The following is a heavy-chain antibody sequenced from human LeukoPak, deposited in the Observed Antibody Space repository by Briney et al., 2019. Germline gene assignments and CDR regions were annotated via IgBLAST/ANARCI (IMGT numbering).Heavy chain of an antibody. V-gene: IGHV5-51*01. CDR1: GYRFTNYW. CDR3: ARGYCGSTNCYFDY. CDR2: IYPGDSDT. Sequence: GESLKISCKGPGYRFTNYWIGWVRQMPGKGLEWMGIIYPGDSDTRYSPSFQGQVTISADKSISTAYLQWNSLKASDTAMYCCARGYCGSTNCYFDYWGQGTLVTVSS. J-gene: IGHJ4*02. D-gene: IGHD2-2*01.